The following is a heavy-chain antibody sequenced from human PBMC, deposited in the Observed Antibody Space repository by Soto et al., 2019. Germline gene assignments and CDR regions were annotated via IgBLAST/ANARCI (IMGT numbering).Heavy chain of an antibody. CDR1: GFTFSSYA. CDR3: AKGNHYDSSGYDRDIYYFDY. CDR2: ISGSGGST. Sequence: GGSLRLSCAASGFTFSSYAMSWVRQAPGKGLEWVSAISGSGGSTYYADSVKGRFTISRDNSKNTLYLQMNSLRAEDTAVYYCAKGNHYDSSGYDRDIYYFDYWGQGTLVTVSS. J-gene: IGHJ4*02. D-gene: IGHD3-22*01. V-gene: IGHV3-23*01.